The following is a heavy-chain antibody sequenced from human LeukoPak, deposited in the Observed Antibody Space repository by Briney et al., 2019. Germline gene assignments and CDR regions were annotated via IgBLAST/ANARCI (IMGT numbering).Heavy chain of an antibody. V-gene: IGHV3-21*01. Sequence: PGGSLRLSCAASEFDFSSHAMTWVRQAPGKGLEWVSAISISGSKTYYADSVKGRFTISRDNARNSLYLQMNSLRAEDTAVYYCARDLRYYYDSNANPGAFDIWGRGTMVTVSS. CDR3: ARDLRYYYDSNANPGAFDI. CDR2: ISISGSKT. J-gene: IGHJ3*02. D-gene: IGHD3-22*01. CDR1: EFDFSSHA.